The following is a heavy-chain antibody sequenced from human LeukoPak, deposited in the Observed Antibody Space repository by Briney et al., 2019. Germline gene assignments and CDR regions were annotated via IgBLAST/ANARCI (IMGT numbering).Heavy chain of an antibody. V-gene: IGHV4-59*08. CDR2: IYYSGNT. CDR1: GDSINNYY. J-gene: IGHJ4*02. D-gene: IGHD1-1*01. CDR3: ARRTAKTPNYFDY. Sequence: SETLSLTCTVSGDSINNYYWTWIRQPPGKGLDWIGYIYYSGNTNYNPSLKSRVTISLDTSKNQFSLKLTSVTAADTAMYYCARRTAKTPNYFDYWGQGALVTVS.